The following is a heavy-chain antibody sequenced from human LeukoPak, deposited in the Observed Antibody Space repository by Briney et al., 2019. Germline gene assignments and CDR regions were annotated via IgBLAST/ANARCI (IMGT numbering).Heavy chain of an antibody. V-gene: IGHV3-30*18. CDR2: ISYDGTNK. Sequence: GGSLRLSCAASGFAFSNYGMHWVRQAPGKGLEWVAVISYDGTNKYYADSVKGRFTISRDNSKNTLYLQMNSLRAEDTAVYYCAKLDPRCSGGSCYFPPPLDYWGQGTLVTVSS. D-gene: IGHD2-15*01. CDR1: GFAFSNYG. J-gene: IGHJ4*02. CDR3: AKLDPRCSGGSCYFPPPLDY.